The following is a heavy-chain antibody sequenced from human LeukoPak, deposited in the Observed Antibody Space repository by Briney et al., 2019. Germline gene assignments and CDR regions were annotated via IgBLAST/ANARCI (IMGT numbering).Heavy chain of an antibody. J-gene: IGHJ4*02. V-gene: IGHV4-59*01. CDR2: IYHSGST. CDR3: ARDGYSGNDGL. Sequence: PSETLSLTCTVSGGSISNYYWNWIRQPPGKGLEWIGYIYHSGSTKYNPSLKSRVTISVDTSKNQFSLKLSSVTAADTAVYYCARDGYSGNDGLWGQGSLVTVSS. CDR1: GGSISNYY. D-gene: IGHD5-12*01.